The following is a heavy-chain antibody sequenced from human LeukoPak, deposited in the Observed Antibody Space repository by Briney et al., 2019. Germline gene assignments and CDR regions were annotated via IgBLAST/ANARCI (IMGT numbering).Heavy chain of an antibody. CDR1: GGSFSGYY. V-gene: IGHV4-34*01. D-gene: IGHD4-17*01. CDR2: INHSGST. J-gene: IGHJ5*02. CDR3: ARDLMTHDDYGDYTSFNWFDP. Sequence: PSETLSLTCAVYGGSFSGYYWSWIRQPPGKGLEWIEEINHSGSTNYNPSLKSRVTISVDTSKNQFSLKLSSVTAADTAVYYCARDLMTHDDYGDYTSFNWFDPWGQGTLVTVSS.